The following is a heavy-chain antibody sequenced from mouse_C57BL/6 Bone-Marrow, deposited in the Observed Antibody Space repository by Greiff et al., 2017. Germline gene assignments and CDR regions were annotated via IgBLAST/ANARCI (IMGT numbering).Heavy chain of an antibody. J-gene: IGHJ4*01. D-gene: IGHD2-4*01. CDR2: INYDGSST. V-gene: IGHV5-16*01. CDR1: GFTFSDYY. CDR3: ARVSDYDLYYAMDY. Sequence: EVHLVESEGGLVQPGSSMKLSCTASGFTFSDYYMAWVRQVPEKGLEWVANINYDGSSTYYLDSLKSRFIISRDNAKNILYLQMSSLKSEYTATYYCARVSDYDLYYAMDYWGQGTSVTVSS.